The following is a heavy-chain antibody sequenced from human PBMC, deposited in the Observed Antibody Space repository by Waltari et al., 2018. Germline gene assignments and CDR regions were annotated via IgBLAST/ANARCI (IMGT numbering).Heavy chain of an antibody. V-gene: IGHV4-39*01. J-gene: IGHJ3*01. D-gene: IGHD5-12*01. Sequence: QLQLQESGPRLVRPSETLSLICRFSGVYIPSTRHYLAWIRQSPGQGLEWIGTVSYSGTTYISPSLKSRVSVSRDTSKNQVSLILGSVTAADMAVYYCATYIGASVGTAAFDVWGQGTMVTVSS. CDR3: ATYIGASVGTAAFDV. CDR1: GVYIPSTRHY. CDR2: VSYSGTT.